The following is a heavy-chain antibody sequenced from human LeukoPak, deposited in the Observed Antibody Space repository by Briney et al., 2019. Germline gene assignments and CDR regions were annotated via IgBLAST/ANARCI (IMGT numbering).Heavy chain of an antibody. CDR1: GGSISSGSYY. J-gene: IGHJ6*03. CDR3: ARGPYQWLEYYYYYMDV. V-gene: IGHV4-61*02. D-gene: IGHD6-19*01. CDR2: IYTSGST. Sequence: SQTLSLTCTVSGGSISSGSYYWSWIRQPAGKGLEWIGRIYTSGSTNYNPSLKSRVTISVDTSKNQFSLKLSSVTAADTAVYYCARGPYQWLEYYYYYMDVWGKGTTVTVSS.